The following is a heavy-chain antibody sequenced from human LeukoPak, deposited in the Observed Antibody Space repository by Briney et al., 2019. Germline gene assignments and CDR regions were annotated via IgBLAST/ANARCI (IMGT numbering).Heavy chain of an antibody. V-gene: IGHV3-23*01. CDR1: RFTFNRYS. J-gene: IGHJ6*03. CDR2: ISASGGGT. D-gene: IGHD1-26*01. CDR3: AKWDENFYYMDV. Sequence: PGGSLRLSCAASRFTFNRYSMSWVRQAPGKGLQWVSPISASGGGTHYASSVRGRFSTSRDNSKDTVFLQMNGLRAEDTAIYYCAKWDENFYYMDVWGQGTTVTVSS.